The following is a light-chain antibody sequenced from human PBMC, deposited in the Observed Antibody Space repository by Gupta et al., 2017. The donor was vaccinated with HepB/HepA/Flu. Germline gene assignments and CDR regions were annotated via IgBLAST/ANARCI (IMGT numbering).Light chain of an antibody. V-gene: IGLV2-14*03. CDR1: NSDVDGHNY. Sequence: QSALTQPASVSGSPGQSITIPCTGTNSDVDGHNYVSWYQQHPGKAPKLMIYDVSNRPSWVSNRFSGSKSGSTASLTVSGLQAEDEADYYCSSYTSSSTVVFGGGTKVTVL. CDR3: SSYTSSSTVV. J-gene: IGLJ2*01. CDR2: DVS.